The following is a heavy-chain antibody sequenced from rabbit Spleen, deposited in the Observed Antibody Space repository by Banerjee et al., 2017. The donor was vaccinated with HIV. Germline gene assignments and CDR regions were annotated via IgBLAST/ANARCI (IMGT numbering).Heavy chain of an antibody. V-gene: IGHV1S45*01. CDR3: GRDILNDVTYRPYYLNL. Sequence: QEQLEESGGDLVKPEGSLTLTCTASGFSFSSSYWMCWVRQAPGKGLEWIACMRVGNSARTYYASWVNGRFTISKTSSTTVTLQMTSLTAADTATYFCGRDILNDVTYRPYYLNLWGQGTLVTVS. CDR1: GFSFSSSYW. CDR2: MRVGNSART. D-gene: IGHD4-1*01. J-gene: IGHJ4*01.